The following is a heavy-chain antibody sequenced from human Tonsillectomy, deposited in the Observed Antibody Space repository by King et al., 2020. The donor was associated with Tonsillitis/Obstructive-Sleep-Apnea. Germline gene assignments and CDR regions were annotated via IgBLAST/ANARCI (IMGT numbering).Heavy chain of an antibody. CDR2: ISWNSCSI. CDR3: AKDTDYDFWSGLDV. CDR1: GFTFDDYA. J-gene: IGHJ6*04. D-gene: IGHD3-3*01. Sequence: VQLVESGGGLVQPGRSLRLSCAASGFTFDDYAMHWVRQAPGKGLEWVSGISWNSCSIGYADSVKGRFTISRDNAKNSLYLQMNSLRAEDTALYYCAKDTDYDFWSGLDVWGKGTTVTVSS. V-gene: IGHV3-9*01.